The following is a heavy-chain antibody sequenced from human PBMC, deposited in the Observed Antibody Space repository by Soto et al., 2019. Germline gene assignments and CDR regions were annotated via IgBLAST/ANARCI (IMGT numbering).Heavy chain of an antibody. CDR3: ARDMGQYCSGGSCYSENWFAP. J-gene: IGHJ5*02. Sequence: ASVKVSCKASGYTFTSYGISWVRQAPGQGLEWMGWISAYNGNTNYAQKLQGRVTMTTDTSTSPAYMELRSLRSDVTAVYYCARDMGQYCSGGSCYSENWFAPWGQGTLVTVSS. V-gene: IGHV1-18*01. CDR1: GYTFTSYG. D-gene: IGHD2-15*01. CDR2: ISAYNGNT.